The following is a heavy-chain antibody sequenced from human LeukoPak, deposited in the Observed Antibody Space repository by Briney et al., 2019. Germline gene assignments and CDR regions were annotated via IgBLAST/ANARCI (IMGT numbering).Heavy chain of an antibody. CDR1: GYTFTTYY. J-gene: IGHJ6*03. CDR2: INPSDGAT. CDR3: EREQRGGPSRNLGGLFASYHTYYYMDV. V-gene: IGHV1-46*01. D-gene: IGHD3-16*01. Sequence: ASVKVSCKASGYTFTTYYIHWVRQAPGQGLEWMGMINPSDGATTYAQTFQGRGTMTRDMSTTTVYMDVRTLRSEDTAVYFCEREQRGGPSRNLGGLFASYHTYYYMDVWGRGTTVTVSS.